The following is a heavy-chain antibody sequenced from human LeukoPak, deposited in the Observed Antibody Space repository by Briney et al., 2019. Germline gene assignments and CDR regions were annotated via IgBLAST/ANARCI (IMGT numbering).Heavy chain of an antibody. J-gene: IGHJ6*03. CDR3: AKSSYGFLFYMDV. Sequence: GGSLRLSCAASGFTFSSYSMNWVRQAPGKGLEWVSYIRSGGSPIYYADSVKGRFTISRDNAKNSLYLQMNSLRAEDTALYYCAKSSYGFLFYMDVWGKGTTVTVSS. CDR1: GFTFSSYS. V-gene: IGHV3-48*04. D-gene: IGHD5-18*01. CDR2: IRSGGSPI.